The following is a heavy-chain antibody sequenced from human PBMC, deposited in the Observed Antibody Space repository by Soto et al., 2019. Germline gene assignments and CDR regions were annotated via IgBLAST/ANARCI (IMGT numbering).Heavy chain of an antibody. CDR3: AKVGSSCWYPLPFDS. D-gene: IGHD3-22*01. Sequence: PXVSLRLSCAASGFTFSSYGMHWVRQAPGKGLEWVAVITCDGSNTYYADSVKGRFTISRDNSKNTLYLQMNSLRAEDTAVYYCAKVGSSCWYPLPFDSWGQGTLVTVSS. CDR1: GFTFSSYG. V-gene: IGHV3-30*18. CDR2: ITCDGSNT. J-gene: IGHJ4*02.